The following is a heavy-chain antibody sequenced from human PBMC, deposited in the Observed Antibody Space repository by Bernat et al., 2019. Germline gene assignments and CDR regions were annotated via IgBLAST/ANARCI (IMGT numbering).Heavy chain of an antibody. Sequence: QVQLVQSGAEVKKPGASVKVSCKASGYTFTSYGISWVRQAPGQGLEWMGWISAYNGNTNYAQKLQGRVTMTTDTSTSTAYMELRSLRSDDTAVYYCARIVMVYGTDRVYYYGMDVWGQGTTVTVSS. CDR3: ARIVMVYGTDRVYYYGMDV. J-gene: IGHJ6*02. V-gene: IGHV1-18*01. CDR1: GYTFTSYG. CDR2: ISAYNGNT. D-gene: IGHD2-8*01.